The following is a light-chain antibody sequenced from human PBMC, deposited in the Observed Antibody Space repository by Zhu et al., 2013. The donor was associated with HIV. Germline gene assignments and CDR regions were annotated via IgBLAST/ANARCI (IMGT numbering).Light chain of an antibody. CDR1: SSDVGGYKY. Sequence: QSALTQPASVSGSPGQSITISCTGTSSDVGGYKYVSWYQQHPGKAPKLMIYEVSNRPSGVSNRFSGSKSGNTASLTISGLQAEDEADYYCSSYTSSTTFYVFGTGTKVTVL. CDR2: EVS. J-gene: IGLJ1*01. V-gene: IGLV2-14*01. CDR3: SSYTSSTTFYV.